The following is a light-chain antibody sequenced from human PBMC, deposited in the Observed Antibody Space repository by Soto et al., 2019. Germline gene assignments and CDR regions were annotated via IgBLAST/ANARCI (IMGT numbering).Light chain of an antibody. Sequence: EIVMTQSPATLSVSPGERATLSCRASQSVSNNLAWYQQRPGQAPRLLIHGASTRATGIPARFGGSGSGTEFTLTISSLQSEDFAVYSCQQYGGSPLFTFGPGTRVDFK. CDR2: GAS. J-gene: IGKJ3*01. CDR3: QQYGGSPLFT. V-gene: IGKV3-15*01. CDR1: QSVSNN.